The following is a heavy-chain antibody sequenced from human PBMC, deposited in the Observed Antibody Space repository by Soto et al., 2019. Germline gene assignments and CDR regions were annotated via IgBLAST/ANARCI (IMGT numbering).Heavy chain of an antibody. CDR1: GGSISSSSYY. CDR2: IYYSGST. V-gene: IGHV4-39*01. J-gene: IGHJ3*02. Sequence: QLQLQESGPGLVKPSETLSLTCTVSGGSISSSSYYWGWIRQPPGKGLEWIGSIYYSGSTYYNPSLKSRVTISVDTSKNQFSLKLSSVTAADTAVYYCARTPHAVAWGAFDIWGQGTMVTVSS. CDR3: ARTPHAVAWGAFDI. D-gene: IGHD7-27*01.